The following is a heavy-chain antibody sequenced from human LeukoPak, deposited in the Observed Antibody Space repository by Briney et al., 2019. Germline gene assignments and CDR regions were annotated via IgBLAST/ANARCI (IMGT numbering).Heavy chain of an antibody. V-gene: IGHV1-2*02. J-gene: IGHJ4*02. D-gene: IGHD5-12*01. CDR2: INPNSGAT. CDR1: GYTFTDYY. Sequence: ASVKVSCKASGYTFTDYYVHWVLQDPGQGLEWLGWINPNSGATNYAQTFQGRVTITTVTSFSTAYMELRSLRSDDTAVYYCASVYSAYDLAQLDYWGQGTLVTVSS. CDR3: ASVYSAYDLAQLDY.